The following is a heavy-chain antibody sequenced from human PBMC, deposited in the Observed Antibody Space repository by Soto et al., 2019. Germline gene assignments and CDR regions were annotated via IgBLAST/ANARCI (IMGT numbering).Heavy chain of an antibody. V-gene: IGHV4-39*02. CDR2: IYYSGST. CDR3: ARDSRTPSGGMDV. Sequence: SETLSLTCTVSGGSISSSSYYWGWIRQPPGKGLEWIGSIYYSGSTYYNPSLKSRVTISVDTSKNQFSLKLTSATAVDTAVYYCARDSRTPSGGMDVWGQGTTVTVSS. J-gene: IGHJ6*02. CDR1: GGSISSSSYY.